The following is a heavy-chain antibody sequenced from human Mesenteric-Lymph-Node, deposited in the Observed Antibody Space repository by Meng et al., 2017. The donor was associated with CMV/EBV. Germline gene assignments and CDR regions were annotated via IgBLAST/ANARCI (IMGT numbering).Heavy chain of an antibody. CDR2: INSDGSST. CDR3: ARGGGWAYYYYGMDV. Sequence: GESLKISCAASGFTFSSHWMHWVRQAPGKGLVWVSRINSDGSSTSYADSVKGRFTISRDNAKNTLYLQMNSLRAEDTAVYYCARGGGWAYYYYGMDVWGQGTTVTVSS. V-gene: IGHV3-74*01. J-gene: IGHJ6*02. D-gene: IGHD3-16*01. CDR1: GFTFSSHW.